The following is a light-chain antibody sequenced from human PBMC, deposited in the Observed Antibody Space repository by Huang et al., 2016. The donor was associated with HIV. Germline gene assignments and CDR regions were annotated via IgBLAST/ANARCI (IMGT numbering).Light chain of an antibody. CDR1: QSVSSSY. CDR2: GAS. CDR3: QQYGSSPT. J-gene: IGKJ4*01. Sequence: EIVLTQSPGTLSLSPGERAPLSCRASQSVSSSYLAWYQQKPGQAPRLLIYGASSMATGIPDRFSGSGSGTDFTLTISRLEPEDFAVYSCQQYGSSPTFGGGTKVEIK. V-gene: IGKV3-20*01.